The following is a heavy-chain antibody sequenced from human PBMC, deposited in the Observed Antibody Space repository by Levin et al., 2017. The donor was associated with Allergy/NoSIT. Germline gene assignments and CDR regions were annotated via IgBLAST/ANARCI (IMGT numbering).Heavy chain of an antibody. Sequence: PGGSLRLSCATSGFTFSNAWMTWVRQAPGKGLEWVGLIKKKRDGGTSDYAAPVKGSFTIARDDSKDTAYLQMSSLKTEDTALYYGLLGTPGDDAFDNWGQGTMVTVSS. D-gene: IGHD1-14*01. V-gene: IGHV3-15*01. CDR1: GFTFSNAW. CDR3: LLGTPGDDAFDN. J-gene: IGHJ3*02. CDR2: IKKKRDGGTS.